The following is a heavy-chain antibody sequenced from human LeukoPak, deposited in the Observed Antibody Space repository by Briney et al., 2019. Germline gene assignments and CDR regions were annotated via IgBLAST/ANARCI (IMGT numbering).Heavy chain of an antibody. CDR2: INPNSGGT. CDR3: ARLGADYVWGSYRLFNWFDP. Sequence: ASVKVSCKASGYTFTGYYMHWVRQAPGQGLEWMGWINPNSGGTNYAQKFQGRVTMTRDTSISTAYMELSRLRSDDTAVYYCARLGADYVWGSYRLFNWFDPWGQGTLVTVSS. CDR1: GYTFTGYY. D-gene: IGHD3-16*02. J-gene: IGHJ5*02. V-gene: IGHV1-2*02.